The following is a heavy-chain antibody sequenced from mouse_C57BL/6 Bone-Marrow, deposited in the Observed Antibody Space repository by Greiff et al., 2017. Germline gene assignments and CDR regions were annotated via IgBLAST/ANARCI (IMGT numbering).Heavy chain of an antibody. CDR2: ISDGGSYT. CDR1: GFTFSSYA. J-gene: IGHJ3*01. Sequence: EVKLVEPGGGLVKPGASLKLSCEASGFTFSSYAMSWVRQTPEKRLEWVATISDGGSYTYYPDNVKGRFTISRDNAKNNLYLQMSHLKSEDTAMYYCASECSCAYWGRGTRVTVSA. V-gene: IGHV5-4*03. CDR3: ASECSCAY.